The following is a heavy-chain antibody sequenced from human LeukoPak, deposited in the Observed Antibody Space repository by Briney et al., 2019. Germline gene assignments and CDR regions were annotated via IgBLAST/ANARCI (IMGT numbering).Heavy chain of an antibody. V-gene: IGHV4-59*08. CDR3: AIWSTLLYGMDV. Sequence: SETLSLTCTVSGGSISSYYWSWIRQPPGKGLEWIGYIYYSGSTNYNPSLKSRVTISVDTSKNQFSLKLSSVTAADTAVYYCAIWSTLLYGMDVWGQGTTATVSS. J-gene: IGHJ6*02. CDR2: IYYSGST. D-gene: IGHD2-15*01. CDR1: GGSISSYY.